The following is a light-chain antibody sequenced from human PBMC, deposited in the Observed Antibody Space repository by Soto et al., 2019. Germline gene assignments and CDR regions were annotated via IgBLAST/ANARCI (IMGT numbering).Light chain of an antibody. CDR3: QQYNVWPLT. Sequence: EIVMTQSPTTLSVSPGERATLSCRASQSVSSNLAWYQQKPGHTPKLLIYVASTRATGIPARFSGSGSGTEFTLTISSLQSEDFAVYYCQQYNVWPLTFGRGTKVEFK. J-gene: IGKJ4*01. V-gene: IGKV3-15*01. CDR2: VAS. CDR1: QSVSSN.